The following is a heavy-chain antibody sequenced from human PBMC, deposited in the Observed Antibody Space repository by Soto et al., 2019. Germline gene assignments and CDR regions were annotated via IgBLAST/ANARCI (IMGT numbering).Heavy chain of an antibody. CDR1: GYSFTSYW. Sequence: GESLKISCKGSGYSFTSYWIGWVRQMPGKGLEWMGIIYPSDSDTRYSPSFQGQVTISADKSINTAYLQWSSLRASDTAVYYCERASVVGVFSRWGQGSLVTVSS. D-gene: IGHD2-15*01. J-gene: IGHJ4*02. CDR2: IYPSDSDT. V-gene: IGHV5-51*01. CDR3: ERASVVGVFSR.